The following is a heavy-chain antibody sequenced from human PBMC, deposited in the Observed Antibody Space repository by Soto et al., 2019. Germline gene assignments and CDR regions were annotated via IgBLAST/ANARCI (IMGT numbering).Heavy chain of an antibody. D-gene: IGHD3-9*01. CDR1: GGSISSGRFY. Sequence: QVQLQESGPGLVKPSQTLTLTCTVSGGSISSGRFYWSCIRQHPGKGLEWIGHISDSGSSYYNPSLESRVTISVDTSKNQFSLKLSAVTAADTAVYFCARTTFYDVFTAYYSLFDYWGQGTMVTVSS. CDR3: ARTTFYDVFTAYYSLFDY. J-gene: IGHJ4*02. V-gene: IGHV4-31*03. CDR2: ISDSGSS.